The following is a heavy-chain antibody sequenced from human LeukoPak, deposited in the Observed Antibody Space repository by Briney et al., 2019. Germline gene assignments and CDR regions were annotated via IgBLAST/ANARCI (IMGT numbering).Heavy chain of an antibody. V-gene: IGHV4-61*02. Sequence: SQTLSLTCTVSGGSISSGSYYWSWIRQPAGKGLEWIGRIYTSGSTNYNPSLKSRVTISVDTSKNQFSLKLSSVTAADTAVYYCARSPRDDFWXGPGXXWGQGTLVT. CDR3: ARSPRDDFWXGPGXX. J-gene: IGHJ1*01. CDR2: IYTSGST. CDR1: GGSISSGSYY. D-gene: IGHD3-3*01.